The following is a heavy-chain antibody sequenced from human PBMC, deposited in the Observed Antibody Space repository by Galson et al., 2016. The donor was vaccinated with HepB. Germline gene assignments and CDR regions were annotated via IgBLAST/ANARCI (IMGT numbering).Heavy chain of an antibody. J-gene: IGHJ3*02. Sequence: SLRLSCAASEFTFSDFYMTWMRRAPGKSLEWVSYISHSSAFTDYADSVKGRFIISRDNVKNSLFLQMNTLRAEDTALYFCARGRAPKTLDTFDIWGQGTMVTVSS. CDR1: EFTFSDFY. CDR2: ISHSSAFT. CDR3: ARGRAPKTLDTFDI. V-gene: IGHV3-11*06.